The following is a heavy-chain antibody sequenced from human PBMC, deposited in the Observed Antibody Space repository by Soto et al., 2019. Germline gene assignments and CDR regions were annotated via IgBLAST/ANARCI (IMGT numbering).Heavy chain of an antibody. D-gene: IGHD1-1*01. CDR1: GGSISSTSYN. J-gene: IGHJ4*02. CDR3: ATVASTHFDS. Sequence: QVQLQQSGPGLLKPSETLSLTCTVSGGSISSTSYNWGWVRQPPGKGPEWIGSFFYGGRTHYSPSLESRLSISVDTARSQVSLILTPVTAADTAVYYCATVASTHFDSWGQGALVVVSS. V-gene: IGHV4-39*01. CDR2: FFYGGRT.